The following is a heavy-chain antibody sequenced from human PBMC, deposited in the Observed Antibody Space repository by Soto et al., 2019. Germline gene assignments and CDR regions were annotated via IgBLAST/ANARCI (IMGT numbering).Heavy chain of an antibody. CDR1: GFTFSSYS. J-gene: IGHJ3*02. Sequence: GGSLRLSCAASGFTFSSYSMNWVRQAPGKGLEWVSYISSSSSTIYYEVSVKGRFTISRDNAKNSLYLQMNSLRAEDTAVYYCASWYIWGSYRPDALDIWGQGTMVTVSS. D-gene: IGHD3-16*02. V-gene: IGHV3-48*01. CDR3: ASWYIWGSYRPDALDI. CDR2: ISSSSSTI.